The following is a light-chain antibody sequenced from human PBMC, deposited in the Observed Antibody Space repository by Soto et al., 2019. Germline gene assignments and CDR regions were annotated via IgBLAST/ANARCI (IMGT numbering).Light chain of an antibody. CDR2: EVS. CDR3: SSYTSSNTWV. CDR1: SSDVGGYNY. J-gene: IGLJ3*02. V-gene: IGLV2-8*01. Sequence: QSVLTQPPSASGSPGQSVTISCTGTSSDVGGYNYVSWYQQHPGKAPKLMIYEVSKRPSGVPDRFSGSKSGNTASLTVSGLQAEDEADYYCSSYTSSNTWVFGGGTMLTVL.